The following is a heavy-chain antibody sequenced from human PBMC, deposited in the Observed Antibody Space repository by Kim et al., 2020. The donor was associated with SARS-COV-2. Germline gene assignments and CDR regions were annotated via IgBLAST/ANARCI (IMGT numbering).Heavy chain of an antibody. V-gene: IGHV3-15*01. Sequence: YAAPVKGRFTISRDDSENMVYLQMNTLKTEDTAVYYCTIDVPTARPRIDYWGQGTLVTVSS. J-gene: IGHJ4*02. CDR3: TIDVPTARPRIDY. D-gene: IGHD2-2*02.